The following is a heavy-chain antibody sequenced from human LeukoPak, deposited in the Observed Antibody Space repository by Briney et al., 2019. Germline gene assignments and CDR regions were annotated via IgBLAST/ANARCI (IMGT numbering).Heavy chain of an antibody. J-gene: IGHJ6*03. CDR1: GYTFTSYD. D-gene: IGHD3-10*01. V-gene: IGHV1-69*04. Sequence: ASVKVSCKASGYTFTSYDINWVRQATGQGLEWMGRIIPILGIANYAQKFQGRVTITADKSTSTAYMELSSLRSEDTAVYYCARAGSEGYYYYYMDVWGKGTTVTVSS. CDR3: ARAGSEGYYYYYMDV. CDR2: IIPILGIA.